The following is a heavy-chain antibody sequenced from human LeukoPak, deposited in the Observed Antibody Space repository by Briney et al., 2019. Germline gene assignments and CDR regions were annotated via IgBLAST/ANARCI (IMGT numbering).Heavy chain of an antibody. CDR3: AREVMAKRRAFDI. D-gene: IGHD2-8*01. CDR2: ISYDGSSK. CDR1: GFAFSRYD. Sequence: GGSLRLSCAASGFAFSRYDMNWVRQAPGKGLEWVAVISYDGSSKYYADSVKGRFTISRHTSKKTLYLQMNSLRAEDTAVYYCAREVMAKRRAFDIWGQGTVVTVSS. J-gene: IGHJ3*02. V-gene: IGHV3-30*03.